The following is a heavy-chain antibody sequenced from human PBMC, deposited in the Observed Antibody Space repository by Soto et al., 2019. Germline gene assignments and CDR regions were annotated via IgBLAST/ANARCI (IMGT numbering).Heavy chain of an antibody. J-gene: IGHJ5*01. V-gene: IGHV6-1*01. CDR2: TYYRSRWQT. CDR3: ARLIGNSWLDS. CDR1: GDSVSSNDAT. Sequence: QVQLQQSGPGLVKPSQTLSLTCAISGDSVSSNDATWDWIRQSPSRGLEWLGRTYYRSRWQTGYALSVKSRISVNPDTSNNQVSLQLNSPTPDDTSVYYCARLIGNSWLDSWGQGTLVTVSS. D-gene: IGHD3-16*01.